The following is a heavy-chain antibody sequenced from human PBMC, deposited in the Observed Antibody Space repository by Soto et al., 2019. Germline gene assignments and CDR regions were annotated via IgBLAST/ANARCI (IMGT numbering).Heavy chain of an antibody. Sequence: QVQLVESGGGVVQPGRSLRLSCAASGFTFSNFGMHWVRQAPGKGLEWVALISYDGNNKYYADSVKGRFTISRDNSKNTLYLQMNSLRSEDTAVYYCSAQVATGYWGQGTLVTVSS. D-gene: IGHD5-12*01. CDR3: SAQVATGY. CDR2: ISYDGNNK. V-gene: IGHV3-30*03. J-gene: IGHJ4*02. CDR1: GFTFSNFG.